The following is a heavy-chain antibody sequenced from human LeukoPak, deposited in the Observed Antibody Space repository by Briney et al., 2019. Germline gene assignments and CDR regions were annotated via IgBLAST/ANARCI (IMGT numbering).Heavy chain of an antibody. CDR1: GGSILSGSYY. CDR2: IYTSGST. J-gene: IGHJ4*02. V-gene: IGHV4-61*02. CDR3: ARGGRGGYEFDS. Sequence: SQTLSLTCAVSGGSILSGSYYWSWTRQPAGKGLEWIGRIYTSGSTNYNPSLKSRVTISVDTSKNQFSLKLSSVTAADTAVYYCARGGRGGYEFDSWGQGTLVTVSS. D-gene: IGHD5-12*01.